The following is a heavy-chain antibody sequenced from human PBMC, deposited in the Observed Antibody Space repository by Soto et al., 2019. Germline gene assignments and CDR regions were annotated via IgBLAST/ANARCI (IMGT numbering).Heavy chain of an antibody. CDR1: GFTFSDYW. D-gene: IGHD7-27*01. J-gene: IGHJ4*02. V-gene: IGHV3-74*01. CDR3: ARPSMGTLEY. Sequence: EVQLVQSGGGLLQTGGSLRLSCAASGFTFSDYWMYWVRQVPGEGLEWASRINTDGSVTNYVDSVKGRFTISRDNAKNTLYLQISRLRVEDTAMSYCARPSMGTLEYWGQGTLVTVSS. CDR2: INTDGSVT.